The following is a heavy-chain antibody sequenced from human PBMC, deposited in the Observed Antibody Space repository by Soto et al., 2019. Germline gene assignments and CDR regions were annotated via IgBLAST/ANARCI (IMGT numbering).Heavy chain of an antibody. CDR3: AYIDYGDYKY. Sequence: QITLKESGPTLVKPTQTLTLTCTFSGFSLSTSGVGVGWIRQPPGKALEWLALIYWDDDKRYSPSLTNRLTITKDTPKNQVVLTMTNMDPVDTATYYCAYIDYGDYKYWGQGTLVTVSS. D-gene: IGHD4-17*01. CDR2: IYWDDDK. CDR1: GFSLSTSGVG. J-gene: IGHJ4*02. V-gene: IGHV2-5*02.